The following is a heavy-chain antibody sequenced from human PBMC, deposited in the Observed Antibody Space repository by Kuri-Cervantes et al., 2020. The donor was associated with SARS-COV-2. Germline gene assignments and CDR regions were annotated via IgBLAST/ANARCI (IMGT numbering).Heavy chain of an antibody. V-gene: IGHV1-2*02. D-gene: IGHD5-18*01. Sequence: ASVKVSCKVSGYFFTYYYVHWARQAPGQGLEWMGWINPNRGATKYAQKFRGRVTMTSDTPISTAYMELTSLTSDDTGVYYCAREVDTGIFDYWGQGTVVTVSS. CDR1: GYFFTYYY. J-gene: IGHJ4*02. CDR3: AREVDTGIFDY. CDR2: INPNRGAT.